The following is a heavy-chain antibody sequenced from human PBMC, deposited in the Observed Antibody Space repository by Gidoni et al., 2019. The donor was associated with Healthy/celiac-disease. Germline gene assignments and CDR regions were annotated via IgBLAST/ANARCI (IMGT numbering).Heavy chain of an antibody. J-gene: IGHJ6*02. D-gene: IGHD3-3*01. Sequence: VQLVESGGGLVQPGGSLRLSCAASGFTVSSNYMSWVRQAPGKGLEWVSVIYSGGSTYYADSVKGRFTISRDNSKNTLYLQMNSLRAEDTAVYYCARAEIFGVVDPYYYYGMDVWGQGTTVTVSS. CDR2: IYSGGST. V-gene: IGHV3-66*01. CDR1: GFTVSSNY. CDR3: ARAEIFGVVDPYYYYGMDV.